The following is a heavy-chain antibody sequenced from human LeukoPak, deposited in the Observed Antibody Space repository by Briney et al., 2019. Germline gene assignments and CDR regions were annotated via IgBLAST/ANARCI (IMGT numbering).Heavy chain of an antibody. Sequence: ASVRVSCKASGYTFTDYYIHWVRLAPGQGLEWMGWINPNNGVTNYAQKLQGRVTVTRDTSIRTVYMELTRLTSDDTAVYYCATGPNIYGSGRSYYDPWGQGTLVTVSS. V-gene: IGHV1-2*02. CDR3: ATGPNIYGSGRSYYDP. D-gene: IGHD3-10*01. CDR1: GYTFTDYY. CDR2: INPNNGVT. J-gene: IGHJ5*02.